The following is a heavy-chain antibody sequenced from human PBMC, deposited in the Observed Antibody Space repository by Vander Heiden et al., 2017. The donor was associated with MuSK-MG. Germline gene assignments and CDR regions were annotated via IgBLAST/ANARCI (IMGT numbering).Heavy chain of an antibody. CDR3: SRDSGSNCVGLDH. CDR1: GDSISSYD. D-gene: IGHD1-1*01. CDR2: LYSSVST. V-gene: IGHV4-59*01. Sequence: VQLQESGQGLVKPAETLSPTGTVSGDSISSYDWSWIRQSPGKGLQWIGYLYSSVSTNYTPSLKSRVAMSVDTSKNQFSLKLRYVKAADTAVYYCSRDSGSNCVGLDHWAQGTLVVVS. J-gene: IGHJ4*02.